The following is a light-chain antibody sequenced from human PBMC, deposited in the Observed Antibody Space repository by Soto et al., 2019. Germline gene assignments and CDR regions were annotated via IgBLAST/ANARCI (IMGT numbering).Light chain of an antibody. CDR2: EVS. Sequence: QSALTQPASVSGSPGQSITISCTGTSSDVGSYNLVSWYQQHPGKAPKLMIYEVSKRPSGVSNRFSGPKSGNTASLTISGLQAEDEADYYCCSYAGSSTHVVFGGGTKVTVL. CDR3: CSYAGSSTHVV. V-gene: IGLV2-23*02. CDR1: SSDVGSYNL. J-gene: IGLJ2*01.